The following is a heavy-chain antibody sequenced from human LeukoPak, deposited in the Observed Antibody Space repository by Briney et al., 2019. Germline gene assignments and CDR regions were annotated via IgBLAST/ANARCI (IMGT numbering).Heavy chain of an antibody. CDR1: GFSFSSYW. CDR3: AKDKEVPWGGGYTFDY. Sequence: PGGSLRLSCAASGFSFSSYWMSWVRQAPGKGPEWVANIKQDGSEKFYVDSLKGRFTISRDNAKNSLYLQMNSLRTEDTALYYCAKDKEVPWGGGYTFDYWGQGTLVTVSS. V-gene: IGHV3-7*03. J-gene: IGHJ4*02. D-gene: IGHD3-16*02. CDR2: IKQDGSEK.